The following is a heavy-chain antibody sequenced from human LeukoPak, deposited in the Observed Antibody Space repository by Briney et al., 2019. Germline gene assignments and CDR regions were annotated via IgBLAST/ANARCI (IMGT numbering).Heavy chain of an antibody. Sequence: ASVKVSCKASGYTFTGYYMHWVRQAPGQGGEWMGWINPNSGGTNYAQKFQGRVTMTRETSISTAYMELSRLRSDDTAVYYCARDMGDGYNYRYFQHWGQGTLVTVSS. D-gene: IGHD5-24*01. CDR1: GYTFTGYY. V-gene: IGHV1-2*02. CDR2: INPNSGGT. J-gene: IGHJ1*01. CDR3: ARDMGDGYNYRYFQH.